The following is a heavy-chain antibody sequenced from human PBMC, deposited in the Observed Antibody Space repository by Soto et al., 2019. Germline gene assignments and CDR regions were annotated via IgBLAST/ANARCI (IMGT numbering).Heavy chain of an antibody. J-gene: IGHJ4*02. CDR3: ARLGPFDY. Sequence: QVPLVESGAGLVKPGGSLRLSCAASGFTFSDYYMTWIRQAPGKGLEWVSYISFSRSTIYYADSVKGVFTVSRDNARDSLYLQMISLRADETAMYYFARLGPFDYWGPGALVTFSS. D-gene: IGHD7-27*01. CDR1: GFTFSDYY. CDR2: ISFSRSTI. V-gene: IGHV3-11*01.